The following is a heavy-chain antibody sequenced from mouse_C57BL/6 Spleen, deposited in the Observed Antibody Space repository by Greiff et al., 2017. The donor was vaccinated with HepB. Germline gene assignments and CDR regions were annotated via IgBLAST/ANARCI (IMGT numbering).Heavy chain of an antibody. CDR3: ARGGDYDYDGGYY. CDR2: ISSGSSTI. Sequence: EVQLVESGGGLVKPGGSLKLSCAASGFTFSDYGMHWVRQAPEKGLEWVAYISSGSSTIYYADTVKGRFTISRDNAKNTLFLQMTSLRSEDTAMYYCARGGDYDYDGGYYWGQGTTLTVSS. CDR1: GFTFSDYG. D-gene: IGHD2-4*01. V-gene: IGHV5-17*01. J-gene: IGHJ2*01.